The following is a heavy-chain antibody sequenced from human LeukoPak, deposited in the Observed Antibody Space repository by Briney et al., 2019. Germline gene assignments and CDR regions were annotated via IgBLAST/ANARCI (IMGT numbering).Heavy chain of an antibody. D-gene: IGHD2-2*01. J-gene: IGHJ3*02. Sequence: SETLSLTCTVSGGSISSYYWSWIRQPAGKGLEWIGRIYTSGSTNYNPSLKSRVTMSVDTSKNQFSLKLSSVTAADTAVYYCARNSEIGTIVPDRTFDNWGQGTMVTVSS. CDR3: ARNSEIGTIVPDRTFDN. CDR2: IYTSGST. V-gene: IGHV4-4*07. CDR1: GGSISSYY.